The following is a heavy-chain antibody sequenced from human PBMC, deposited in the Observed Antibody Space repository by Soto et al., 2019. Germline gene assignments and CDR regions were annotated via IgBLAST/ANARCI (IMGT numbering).Heavy chain of an antibody. J-gene: IGHJ4*02. D-gene: IGHD1-7*01. Sequence: PSETLALTCTVSGGSISSSSYYWGWIRQPPGKGLEWIASIYYSGTTYYNPSLKSRVTISVDTSKNQFSLKLTSVTAADTAVYYCARDRIIGTSYSDYWGQGILVTVSA. CDR2: IYYSGTT. V-gene: IGHV4-39*02. CDR3: ARDRIIGTSYSDY. CDR1: GGSISSSSYY.